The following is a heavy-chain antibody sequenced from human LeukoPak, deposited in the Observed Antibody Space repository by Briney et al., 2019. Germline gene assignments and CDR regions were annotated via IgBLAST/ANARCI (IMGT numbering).Heavy chain of an antibody. CDR1: GGSVSSGRYY. J-gene: IGHJ6*02. Sequence: SETLSLTCAVSGGSVSSGRYYWSWIRQPPGKGLEWIGYVYYSGSTNYSPSLKSRVTISLDTSENQFSLKLSSVTAADTAVYYCARDGAAGGISGMDVWGQGTTVTVSS. D-gene: IGHD6-13*01. CDR2: VYYSGST. V-gene: IGHV4-61*01. CDR3: ARDGAAGGISGMDV.